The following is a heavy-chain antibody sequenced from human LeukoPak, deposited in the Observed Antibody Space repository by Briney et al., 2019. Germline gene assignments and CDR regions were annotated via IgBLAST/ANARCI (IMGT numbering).Heavy chain of an antibody. CDR1: GGSFSGYY. J-gene: IGHJ4*02. CDR3: ARGGWEIRFDY. V-gene: IGHV4-34*01. CDR2: INHSGGT. Sequence: SSETLSLTCAVYGGSFSGYYWSWIRQPPGKRLEWIGEINHSGGTNYNPSLKSRVTMSVDTSKNQFSLKLSSVTAADTALYYCARGGWEIRFDYWGQGTLVTVSS. D-gene: IGHD1-26*01.